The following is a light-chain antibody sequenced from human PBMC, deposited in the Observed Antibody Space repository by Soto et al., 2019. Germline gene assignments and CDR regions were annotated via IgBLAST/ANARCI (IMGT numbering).Light chain of an antibody. V-gene: IGKV1-16*02. CDR3: QQYNSYPLT. CDR2: AAS. Sequence: DIQMTQSPSSLSASVGDRVTITCRASQGISNYVAWFQQKPGKAPKSLIYAASTSQSGVPSKFSGSGSGTDFTLTISSLQPEDFATYYCQQYNSYPLTFGGGTKVDIK. J-gene: IGKJ4*01. CDR1: QGISNY.